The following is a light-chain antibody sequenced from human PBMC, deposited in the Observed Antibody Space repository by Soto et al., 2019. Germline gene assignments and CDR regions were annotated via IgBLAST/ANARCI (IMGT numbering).Light chain of an antibody. CDR2: KAS. J-gene: IGKJ1*01. V-gene: IGKV1-5*03. Sequence: DIQMTQSPSTLSASVGDRVTLTCRASQSISSWLAWFQQKPGKAPKLLIYKASSLESGVPSRFSGSGSGTDFTLTISSLQPGDFATYYCQQYNIYPWTFGQGTKVDIK. CDR3: QQYNIYPWT. CDR1: QSISSW.